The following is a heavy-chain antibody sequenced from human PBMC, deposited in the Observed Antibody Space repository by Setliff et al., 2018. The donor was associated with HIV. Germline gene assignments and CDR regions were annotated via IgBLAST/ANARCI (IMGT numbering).Heavy chain of an antibody. CDR3: ARGWMATLNGPIGY. CDR2: FTPILGIP. J-gene: IGHJ4*02. Sequence: SVKVSCKASGGRFISYAFTWVRQAPGQGLEWMGGFTPILGIPTYAQKFQGRVTITADTSTSTAYMELSSLRSEDTAVYYCARGWMATLNGPIGYWGQGTLVTVSS. CDR1: GGRFISYA. D-gene: IGHD5-12*01. V-gene: IGHV1-69*10.